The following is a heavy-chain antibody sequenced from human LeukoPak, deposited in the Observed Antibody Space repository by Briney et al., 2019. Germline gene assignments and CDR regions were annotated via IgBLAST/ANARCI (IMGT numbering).Heavy chain of an antibody. J-gene: IGHJ4*02. V-gene: IGHV3-23*01. CDR2: ISGGGGST. Sequence: GGSLRLSCATSGFSFSSAWMNWVRQAPGKGLEWVSTISGGGGSTYYADSVKGRFTISRDNSKNTLYLQVNSLRAEDTAVYYFAKGGKWDVTPFDYWGQGTLVTVSS. CDR1: GFSFSSAW. D-gene: IGHD1-26*01. CDR3: AKGGKWDVTPFDY.